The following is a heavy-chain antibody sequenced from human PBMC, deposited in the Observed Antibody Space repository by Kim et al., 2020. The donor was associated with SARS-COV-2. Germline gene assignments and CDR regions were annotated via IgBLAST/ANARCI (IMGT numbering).Heavy chain of an antibody. Sequence: ASVKVSCKASGYTFTGYYMHWVRQAPGQGLEWMGWINPNSGGTNYAQKFQGRVTMTRDTSISTAYMELSRLRSDDTAVYYCARDQGIAVAGTGWGFDPWGQGTLVTVSS. CDR1: GYTFTGYY. CDR3: ARDQGIAVAGTGWGFDP. V-gene: IGHV1-2*02. CDR2: INPNSGGT. J-gene: IGHJ5*02. D-gene: IGHD6-19*01.